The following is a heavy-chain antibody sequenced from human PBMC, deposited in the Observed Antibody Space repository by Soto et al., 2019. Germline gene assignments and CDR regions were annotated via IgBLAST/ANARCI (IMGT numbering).Heavy chain of an antibody. CDR3: ARVADYYDSSGYLPVVD. CDR1: GFSFSNDN. CDR2: IISSGSFI. Sequence: EVQLVESGGGLVKPGGSLTLSCAASGFSFSNDNMNWIRQAPGKGLEWVSSIISSGSFIYYADSVKGRFIISRDNAKNSLYLQMNCLRAEDTALYYCARVADYYDSSGYLPVVDWGQGTLVTVSS. V-gene: IGHV3-21*01. D-gene: IGHD3-22*01. J-gene: IGHJ4*02.